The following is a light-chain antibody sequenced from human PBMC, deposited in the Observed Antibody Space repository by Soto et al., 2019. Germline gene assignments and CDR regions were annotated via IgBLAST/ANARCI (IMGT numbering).Light chain of an antibody. J-gene: IGKJ5*01. CDR2: GAA. Sequence: EIALTQSPGTLSLTPGERATLSCRASQSVSSNLAWYQHKPGQGPRLLIYGAASRATGIPDRFSGSGSGTDFTLTISRLEPEDFAVYYCQQYNNWPPITFGQGTRLEIK. V-gene: IGKV3D-15*01. CDR3: QQYNNWPPIT. CDR1: QSVSSN.